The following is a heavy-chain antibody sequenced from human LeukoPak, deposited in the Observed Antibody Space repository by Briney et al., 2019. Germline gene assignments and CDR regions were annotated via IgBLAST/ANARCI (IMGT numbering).Heavy chain of an antibody. CDR3: AREKSSSSGYYYYYYYMDV. Sequence: PSETLSLTCAVYGGSFSGYYWSWIRQPPGKGLEWIGEINHSGSTNYNPSLKSRVTISVDTSKNQFSLKLSSVTAADTAVYYCAREKSSSSGYYYYYYYMDVWGKGTTVTVSS. CDR2: INHSGST. J-gene: IGHJ6*03. V-gene: IGHV4-34*01. D-gene: IGHD6-6*01. CDR1: GGSFSGYY.